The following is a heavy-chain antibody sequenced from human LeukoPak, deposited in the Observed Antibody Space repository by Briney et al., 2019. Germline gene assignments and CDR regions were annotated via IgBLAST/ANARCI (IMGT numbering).Heavy chain of an antibody. CDR1: GFIFRNFG. CDR3: ARGGWFDP. J-gene: IGHJ5*02. V-gene: IGHV3-33*01. Sequence: GRSLGLSRAASGFIFRNFGMHWVRQAPGKGLEWVAVIWYDGSNKYYADSVKGRFTTSRDNSKNMLFLQMNSLRAEDTAVYYCARGGWFDPWGQGTLVTVSS. CDR2: IWYDGSNK.